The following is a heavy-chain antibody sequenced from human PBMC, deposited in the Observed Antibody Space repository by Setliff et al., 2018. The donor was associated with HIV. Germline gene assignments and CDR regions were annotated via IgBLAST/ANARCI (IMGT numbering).Heavy chain of an antibody. CDR1: GFPFYRFW. CDR3: ARDGGEL. D-gene: IGHD3-10*01. V-gene: IGHV3-7*01. CDR2: IKTDGSEK. J-gene: IGHJ2*01. Sequence: GGSLRLSCVASGFPFYRFWMTWVRQAPGKGLEWVANIKTDGSEKYYVDAVKGRFSISRDNADNSLYLQMNSLRVEDTAVYYCARDGGELWGRGTLVTVS.